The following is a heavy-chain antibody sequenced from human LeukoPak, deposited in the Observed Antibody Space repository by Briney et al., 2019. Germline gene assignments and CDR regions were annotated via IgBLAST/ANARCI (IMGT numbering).Heavy chain of an antibody. CDR3: ARAGLTGSKVAFDV. D-gene: IGHD1-20*01. Sequence: ASVKVSCKASGYTFTDYPMNWVRQAPGQGLEWMGWTNTDTGNPTYAQGFTGHYVFSLDTSVSTAYLQIISLKAGDTAVYYCARAGLTGSKVAFDVWGQGTMVTVSS. CDR2: TNTDTGNP. J-gene: IGHJ3*01. V-gene: IGHV7-4-1*02. CDR1: GYTFTDYP.